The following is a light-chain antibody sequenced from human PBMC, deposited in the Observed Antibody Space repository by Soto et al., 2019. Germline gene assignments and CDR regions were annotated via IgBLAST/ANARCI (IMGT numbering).Light chain of an antibody. Sequence: DIHMTQSPSSLSASVGYIFTISCRASESIRNYLNWYQQKQGKAPKLLIYAASTLQSGIPSRLRGSGYGTDFIFTITSIKNEDFETYLCQQSYNFTPTFGQGTKVDIK. CDR1: ESIRNY. CDR2: AAS. CDR3: QQSYNFTPT. J-gene: IGKJ1*01. V-gene: IGKV1-39*01.